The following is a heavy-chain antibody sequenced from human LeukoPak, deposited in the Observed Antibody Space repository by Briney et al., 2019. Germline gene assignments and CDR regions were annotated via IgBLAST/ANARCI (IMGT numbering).Heavy chain of an antibody. CDR2: IKQDGSEK. Sequence: PGVSLRLSCVASGFTFSGHWMTWVRQAPGKGLEWVANIKQDGSEKYYVDSVKGRFTISRDNAKNSLYLQMNSLRADDTAVYYCARGLWEGSYWGRGTLVTVSS. V-gene: IGHV3-7*05. CDR1: GFTFSGHW. CDR3: ARGLWEGSY. J-gene: IGHJ4*02. D-gene: IGHD3-10*01.